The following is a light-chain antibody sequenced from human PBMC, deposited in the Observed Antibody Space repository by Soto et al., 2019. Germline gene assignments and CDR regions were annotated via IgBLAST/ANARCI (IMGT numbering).Light chain of an antibody. CDR1: QAIRND. CDR3: QQRNIWPPVT. Sequence: DIQMTQSPSSLSASVVGRVTITFLASQAIRNDLGWYQQKPGKAPKLLIYAASSLQSGVPSRFSGSGSGADFTLTISSLEPEDFAVYYCQQRNIWPPVTFGQGTRLEIK. V-gene: IGKV1-17*01. CDR2: AAS. J-gene: IGKJ5*01.